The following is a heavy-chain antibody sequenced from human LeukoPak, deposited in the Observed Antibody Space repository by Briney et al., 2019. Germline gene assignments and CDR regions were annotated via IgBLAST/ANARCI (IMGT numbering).Heavy chain of an antibody. J-gene: IGHJ4*02. CDR2: ISGSGRST. V-gene: IGHV3-23*01. CDR1: GFTFSSYA. CDR3: ARSGINFFDY. Sequence: QPGGSLRLSCADSGFTFSSYALSWIRQAPGKGLEWVSTISGSGRSTFNADSVQGRFTISRDNSKNTLYLQMNSLRAEDTAVYYCARSGINFFDYWGQGALVTVSS. D-gene: IGHD1-26*01.